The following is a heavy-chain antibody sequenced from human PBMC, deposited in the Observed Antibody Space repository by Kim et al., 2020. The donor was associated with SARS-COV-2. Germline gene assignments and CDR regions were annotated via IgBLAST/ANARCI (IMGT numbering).Heavy chain of an antibody. J-gene: IGHJ4*02. CDR2: TSSSGSRI. D-gene: IGHD3-9*01. CDR3: ASGARIRIFWRLEYFDY. V-gene: IGHV3-48*03. CDR1: GFTLSSYE. Sequence: GGSLRLSCAASGFTLSSYEMNWVSQAPGKGLEGVSYTSSSGSRIYYADSVKGRFTISRDNAKNSLYLQMNSLRAEDTAVYYCASGARIRIFWRLEYFDYLGQGTLVTVSS.